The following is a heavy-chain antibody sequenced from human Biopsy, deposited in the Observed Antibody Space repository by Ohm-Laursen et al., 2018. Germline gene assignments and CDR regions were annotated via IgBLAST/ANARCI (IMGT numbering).Heavy chain of an antibody. V-gene: IGHV4-34*01. Sequence: ETLSLTCAVSGGSFSGTYWSWIRQTPGKGLEWIGEINHSGSTKYNPSFESRVTISVDTSKNQFSLNLFSVTAADAARYFCARGEYYAYWSGTRKLNYFDYWGQGTLVIVSS. CDR3: ARGEYYAYWSGTRKLNYFDY. CDR1: GGSFSGTY. D-gene: IGHD3-3*01. J-gene: IGHJ4*02. CDR2: INHSGST.